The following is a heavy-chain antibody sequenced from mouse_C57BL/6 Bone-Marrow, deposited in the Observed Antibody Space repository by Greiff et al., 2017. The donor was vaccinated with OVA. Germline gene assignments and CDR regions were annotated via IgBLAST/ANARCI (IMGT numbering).Heavy chain of an antibody. CDR3: TRGGYYYGSSYWFAY. CDR2: IDPETGGT. V-gene: IGHV1-15*01. Sequence: VQLQQSGAELVRPGASVTLSCMASGYTFTDYEMHWVKQTPVHGLEWIGAIDPETGGTAYNQKFKGKAILTADKSSSTAYMELRSLTSEDSAVYYCTRGGYYYGSSYWFAYWGQGTLVTVSA. J-gene: IGHJ3*01. D-gene: IGHD1-1*01. CDR1: GYTFTDYE.